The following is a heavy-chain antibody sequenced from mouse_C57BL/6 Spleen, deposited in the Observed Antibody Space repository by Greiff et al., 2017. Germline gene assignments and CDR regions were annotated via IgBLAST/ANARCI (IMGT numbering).Heavy chain of an antibody. CDR1: GFTFSSYG. D-gene: IGHD2-3*01. V-gene: IGHV5-6*01. Sequence: EVKVVESGGDLVKPGGSLKLSCAASGFTFSSYGMSWVRQTPDKRLEWVATISSGGSYTYYPNSVKGRFTISRDNAKNTLYLQMSSLKSEATAMYYCARDGYPFDYWGQGTTLTVSS. CDR3: ARDGYPFDY. CDR2: ISSGGSYT. J-gene: IGHJ2*01.